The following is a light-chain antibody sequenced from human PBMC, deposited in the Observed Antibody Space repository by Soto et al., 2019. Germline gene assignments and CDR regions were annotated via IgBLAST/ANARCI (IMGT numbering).Light chain of an antibody. CDR2: AAS. V-gene: IGKV1-39*01. CDR1: QTISGY. CDR3: QQTYTNPLT. Sequence: THMTQSAPALSVKFGDRITITCRASQTISGYLNWYQQKPGKAPELLIYAASYLGNGVPSRFSGSGSGTYFTLTISSLQPEDLATYYCQQTYTNPLTFGGGTKVDIK. J-gene: IGKJ4*01.